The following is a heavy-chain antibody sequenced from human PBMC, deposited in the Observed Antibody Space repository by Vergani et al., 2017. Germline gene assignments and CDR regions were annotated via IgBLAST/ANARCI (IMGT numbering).Heavy chain of an antibody. J-gene: IGHJ6*04. D-gene: IGHD1-1*01. Sequence: EVHLVESGGGLAQPGTSLRLSCAGSGFRVIDYYMAWVRQAPGKGLEWVSVIYTGERTFHPKSARGRFTAPGGSSTKTLYLQMPGLRPEDTALYYCGEGGAPNPYKCDVDVWGKGTTVTVSS. V-gene: IGHV3-66*02. CDR1: GFRVIDYY. CDR2: IYTGERT. CDR3: GEGGAPNPYKCDVDV.